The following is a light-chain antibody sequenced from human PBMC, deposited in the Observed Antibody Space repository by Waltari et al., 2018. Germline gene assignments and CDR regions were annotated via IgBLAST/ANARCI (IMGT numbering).Light chain of an antibody. V-gene: IGLV2-11*01. J-gene: IGLJ3*02. CDR3: CSYAGYFTWV. CDR1: SIDITNEDY. Sequence: QSDLTQPPSVSGSPGQSVTISCTGSSIDITNEDYVSWYQQHPGKAPRLIMFEVNRRPSGVPESFAGSKSGNTASLTISGLQFADDSHYFCCSYAGYFTWVFGGGTKLTVL. CDR2: EVN.